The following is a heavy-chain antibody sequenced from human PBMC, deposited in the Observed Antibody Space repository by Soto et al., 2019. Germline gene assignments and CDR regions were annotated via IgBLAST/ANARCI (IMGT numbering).Heavy chain of an antibody. Sequence: GASVKVSCKASGYTFNNYGISWVRQAPGQGLEWMGWISAYNGNTNYAQKLQGRVTMTTDTSTSTAYMELRSLRSDDTAVYYCARLPNYSSGWENFDYWGQGTLVTVSS. V-gene: IGHV1-18*01. D-gene: IGHD6-19*01. CDR3: ARLPNYSSGWENFDY. CDR1: GYTFNNYG. J-gene: IGHJ4*02. CDR2: ISAYNGNT.